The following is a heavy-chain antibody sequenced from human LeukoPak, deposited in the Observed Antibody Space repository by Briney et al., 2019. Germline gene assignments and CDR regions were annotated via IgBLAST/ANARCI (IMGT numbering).Heavy chain of an antibody. CDR1: GFTFRNYD. Sequence: GGSLRLSCAASGFTFRNYDMNWVRQAPGKGLEWVSYITRSGSTVYYADSVKGRFTISRDNSKNTLYLRVNSLRAEDTALYYCASGDTTGYSGDAFNIWGQGTMVTVSS. D-gene: IGHD3-22*01. CDR2: ITRSGSTV. J-gene: IGHJ3*02. V-gene: IGHV3-48*01. CDR3: ASGDTTGYSGDAFNI.